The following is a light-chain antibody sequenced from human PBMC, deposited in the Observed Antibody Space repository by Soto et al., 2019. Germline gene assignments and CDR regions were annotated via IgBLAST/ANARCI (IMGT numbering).Light chain of an antibody. CDR1: SSDVGGYNY. J-gene: IGLJ1*01. Sequence: QSVLTQPASVSGSPGQSITISCTGTSSDVGGYNYVSWYQHHPGKAPKLLIYDVSNRPSGVSNRFSGSKSGNTASLTISGLQAEDEADYYCSSYTSSTTPSYVFGTGTKLTVL. CDR2: DVS. CDR3: SSYTSSTTPSYV. V-gene: IGLV2-14*03.